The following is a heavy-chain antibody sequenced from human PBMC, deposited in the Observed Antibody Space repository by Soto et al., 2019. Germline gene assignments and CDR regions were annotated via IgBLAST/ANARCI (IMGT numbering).Heavy chain of an antibody. CDR2: ISSSGSII. V-gene: IGHV3-48*03. Sequence: GGSLRLSCAASGFTFSSYEMNWVRQAPGKGLEWISYISSSGSIIYYADSVKGRFTISRDNAKNSLYLQMNSLRAGDTAVYSCAREFSSGVYWGQGTLVTVSS. CDR3: AREFSSGVY. D-gene: IGHD6-19*01. CDR1: GFTFSSYE. J-gene: IGHJ4*02.